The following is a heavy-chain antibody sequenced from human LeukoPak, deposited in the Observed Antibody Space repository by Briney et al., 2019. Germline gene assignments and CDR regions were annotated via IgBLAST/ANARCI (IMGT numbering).Heavy chain of an antibody. D-gene: IGHD1-1*01. CDR2: ISGSGGST. J-gene: IGHJ4*02. CDR1: GFTFSNAW. V-gene: IGHV3-23*01. Sequence: PGGSLRLSCAPSGFTFSNAWMSWVRQAPGKGLEWVSAISGSGGSTYYADSVKGRFTISRDNSKNTLYLQMNSLRAEDTAVYYCAKDLDGFGFDYWGQGTLVTVSS. CDR3: AKDLDGFGFDY.